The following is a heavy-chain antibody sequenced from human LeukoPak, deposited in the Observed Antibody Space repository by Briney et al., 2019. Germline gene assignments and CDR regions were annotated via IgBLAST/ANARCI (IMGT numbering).Heavy chain of an antibody. J-gene: IGHJ4*02. Sequence: PSETLSLTCAVYGGSFSGYYWSWIRQPPGKGLEWIGEINHSGSTNYNPSLKSRVTISVDTSKNQFSLKLSSVTAADTAVYYCARGSRIAVAGRFDYWGRGTLVTVSS. CDR3: ARGSRIAVAGRFDY. V-gene: IGHV4-34*01. CDR1: GGSFSGYY. D-gene: IGHD6-19*01. CDR2: INHSGST.